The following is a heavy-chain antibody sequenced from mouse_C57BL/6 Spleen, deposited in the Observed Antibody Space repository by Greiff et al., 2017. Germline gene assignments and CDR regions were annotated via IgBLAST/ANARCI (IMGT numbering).Heavy chain of an antibody. CDR1: GYTFTSYW. Sequence: VQLQQPGAELVKPGASVKLSCKASGYTFTSYWMQWVKQRPGQGLEWIGEIDPSDSYTNYNQKFKGKATLTVDTSSSTAYMQLSSLTSEDSAVYYCARKLYHYAMDYWGQGTSVTVSS. CDR3: ARKLYHYAMDY. D-gene: IGHD1-1*01. V-gene: IGHV1-50*01. CDR2: IDPSDSYT. J-gene: IGHJ4*01.